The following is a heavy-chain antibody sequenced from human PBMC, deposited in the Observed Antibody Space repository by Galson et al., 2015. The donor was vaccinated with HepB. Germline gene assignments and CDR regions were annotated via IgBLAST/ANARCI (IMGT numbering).Heavy chain of an antibody. CDR2: INPSGGST. J-gene: IGHJ3*02. V-gene: IGHV1-46*01. CDR1: GYTFTSYY. D-gene: IGHD6-6*01. CDR3: ARDGTGSSVYPRADDAFDI. Sequence: SATVSCKASGYTFTSYYMHWVRQPPGQGLEWMGIINPSGGSTSYAQKFQGRVTMTRDTSTSTVYMELSSLRSEDTAVYYCARDGTGSSVYPRADDAFDIWGQGTMVTVSS.